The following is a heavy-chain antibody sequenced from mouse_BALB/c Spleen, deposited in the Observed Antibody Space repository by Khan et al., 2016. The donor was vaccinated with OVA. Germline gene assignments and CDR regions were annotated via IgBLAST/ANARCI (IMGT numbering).Heavy chain of an antibody. CDR2: INPNTGYN. CDR1: GYTFTTYW. J-gene: IGHJ4*01. D-gene: IGHD1-1*01. Sequence: QVQLQQSGAELAKPGASVKMSCKASGYTFTTYWMHWIKQRPGQGLEWIGYINPNTGYNECEQKFKDKATLTADKSSSPAYMQLSSLTSEDSAVDYCATSGHYGGNYYFGLDYWGQGTSVTVSS. V-gene: IGHV1-7*01. CDR3: ATSGHYGGNYYFGLDY.